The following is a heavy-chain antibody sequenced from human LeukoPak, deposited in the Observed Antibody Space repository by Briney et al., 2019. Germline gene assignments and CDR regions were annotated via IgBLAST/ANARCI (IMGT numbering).Heavy chain of an antibody. J-gene: IGHJ4*02. CDR1: GFSFSSYS. CDR3: ARDPHSLDY. CDR2: IAYTGTI. V-gene: IGHV3-48*01. Sequence: LSGVSLRLYCTASGFSFSSYSMNWVRQAPGKGLEWVAYIAYTGTIHYADSVRGRFAISRDNAKSSLFLQLNSLRAEDTAVYYCARDPHSLDYWGQGTLVTVSS.